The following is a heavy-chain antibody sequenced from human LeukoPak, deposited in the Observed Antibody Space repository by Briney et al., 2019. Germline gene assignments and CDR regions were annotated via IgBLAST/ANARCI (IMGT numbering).Heavy chain of an antibody. CDR1: GYTFTHHY. CDR3: ARIYFGPDY. Sequence: ASVKVSCKASGYTFTHHYLHWMRQAPGPGLEWVGWINPNTGDTKYAQKFQGRATLTRDTSISTAYMELNRLTSDDTAVYYCARIYFGPDYWGQGTLVTVSS. V-gene: IGHV1-2*02. J-gene: IGHJ4*02. CDR2: INPNTGDT. D-gene: IGHD2-2*02.